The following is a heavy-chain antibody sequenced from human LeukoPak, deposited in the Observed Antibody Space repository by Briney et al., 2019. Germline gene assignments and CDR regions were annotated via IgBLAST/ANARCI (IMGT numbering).Heavy chain of an antibody. CDR1: GYTFTSYG. CDR3: ARASSSTRYYYYGMDV. CDR2: ISAYNGNT. D-gene: IGHD6-13*01. J-gene: IGHJ6*04. Sequence: ASVKASCKASGYTFTSYGISWVRQAPGQGLEWMGWISAYNGNTNYAQKLQGRVTMTTDTSTSTAYMELRSLRSDDTAVYYCARASSSTRYYYYGMDVWGKGTTVTVSS. V-gene: IGHV1-18*04.